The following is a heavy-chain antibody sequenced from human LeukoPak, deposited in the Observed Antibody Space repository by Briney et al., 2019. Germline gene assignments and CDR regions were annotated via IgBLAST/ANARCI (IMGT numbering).Heavy chain of an antibody. D-gene: IGHD3-3*01. J-gene: IGHJ6*02. CDR3: ARVVTIFGVVAYGMDV. Sequence: PSETLSLTCAVYGGSFSGSYWSWIRQPPGKGLEWIWEINHSGSTNYNPSLKSRVTISVDTSKNQFSLKLSSVTAADTAVYYCARVVTIFGVVAYGMDVWGQGTTVTVSS. CDR1: GGSFSGSY. V-gene: IGHV4-34*01. CDR2: INHSGST.